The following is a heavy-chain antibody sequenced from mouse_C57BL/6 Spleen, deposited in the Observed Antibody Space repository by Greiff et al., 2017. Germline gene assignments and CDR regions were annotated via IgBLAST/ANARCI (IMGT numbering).Heavy chain of an antibody. CDR3: ARGDDGYSWFAY. CDR2: IYPGSGNT. V-gene: IGHV1-76*01. J-gene: IGHJ3*01. Sequence: SGAELVRPGASVKLSCKASGYTFTDYYINWVKQRPGQGLEWIARIYPGSGNTYYNEKFKGKATLTAEKSSSTAYMQLSSLTSEDSAVYFCARGDDGYSWFAYWGQGTLVTVSA. D-gene: IGHD2-3*01. CDR1: GYTFTDYY.